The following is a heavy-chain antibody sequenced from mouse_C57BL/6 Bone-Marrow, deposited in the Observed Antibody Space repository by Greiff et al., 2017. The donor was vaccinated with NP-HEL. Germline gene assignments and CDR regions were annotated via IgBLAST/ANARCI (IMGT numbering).Heavy chain of an antibody. CDR1: GFNIKDDY. CDR3: TTFYYYGSSYYFDY. CDR2: IDPENGDT. D-gene: IGHD1-1*01. J-gene: IGHJ2*01. Sequence: VQLQQSGAELVRPGASVKLSCTASGFNIKDDYMHWVKQRPEQGLEWIGWIDPENGDTEYASQFQGKATITADTSSNTAYLQLSSLTSEDTAVYYCTTFYYYGSSYYFDYWGQGTTLTVSS. V-gene: IGHV14-4*01.